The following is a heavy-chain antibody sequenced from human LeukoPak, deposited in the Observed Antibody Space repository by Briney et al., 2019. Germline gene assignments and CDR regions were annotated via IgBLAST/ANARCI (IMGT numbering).Heavy chain of an antibody. V-gene: IGHV5-51*01. CDR3: ARWENYDYVWGSYRLAD. J-gene: IGHJ4*02. D-gene: IGHD3-16*02. CDR2: IYPGDSDP. CDR1: GHSFTSYW. Sequence: GEPKKISRKRPGHSFTSYWNGWVRQMPGKGLEGTGIIYPGDSDPRYSPSFQGQVTISADKSISTAYLQWSSLKASDTAMYYCARWENYDYVWGSYRLADWGQGTLVTVSS.